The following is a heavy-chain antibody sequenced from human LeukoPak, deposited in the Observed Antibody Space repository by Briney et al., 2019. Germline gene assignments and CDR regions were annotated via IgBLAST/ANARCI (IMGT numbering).Heavy chain of an antibody. D-gene: IGHD5-12*01. J-gene: IGHJ4*02. V-gene: IGHV3-30-3*01. CDR3: AREAYSAYDVGFED. CDR1: GFTFRSYA. CDR2: GGNNN. Sequence: PGGSLRLSCAASGFTFRSYAIHWVRQAPGKGLEWVAVGGNNNYYTDSVKGRFTISRDNSKNTAYLQMNSLRAEDTAMYFCAREAYSAYDVGFEDWGQGTLVTVSS.